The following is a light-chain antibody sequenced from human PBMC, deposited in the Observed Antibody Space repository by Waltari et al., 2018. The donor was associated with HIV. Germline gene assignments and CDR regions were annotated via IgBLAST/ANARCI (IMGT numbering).Light chain of an antibody. J-gene: IGLJ3*02. CDR3: AAWDDSLNGHWV. V-gene: IGLV1-44*01. CDR2: SDT. Sequence: QSVLTQPPSASGPPGQRVTMSCSGSSSNIGRNTVNWYQQLPRTAPNLLIFSDTQRPSGVPDRFSGSQSGTSASLAFSGLQSEDEGDYYCAAWDDSLNGHWVFGGGTRVTVL. CDR1: SSNIGRNT.